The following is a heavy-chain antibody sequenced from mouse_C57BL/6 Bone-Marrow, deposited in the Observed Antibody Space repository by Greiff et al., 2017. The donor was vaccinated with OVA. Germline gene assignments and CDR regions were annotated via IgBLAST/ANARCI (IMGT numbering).Heavy chain of an antibody. CDR2: IDPANGNT. CDR1: GFNIKNTY. J-gene: IGHJ4*01. Sequence: VTLKVSVAELVRPGASVKLSCTASGFNIKNTYMHWVKQRPEQGLEWIGRIDPANGNTKYAPKFQGTATITADTSSNPAYLQLSSLTSEDTAIYYCARWDVYYAMDDWGQGTSVTVSS. CDR3: ARWDVYYAMDD. V-gene: IGHV14-3*01. D-gene: IGHD4-1*01.